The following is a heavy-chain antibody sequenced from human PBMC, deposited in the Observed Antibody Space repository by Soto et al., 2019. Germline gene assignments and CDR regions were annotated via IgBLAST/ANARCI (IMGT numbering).Heavy chain of an antibody. D-gene: IGHD2-15*01. CDR1: GGSIYRSGYY. CDR3: GKVLVGATGHTDSDS. J-gene: IGHJ4*02. Sequence: SETLSLTCTVSGGSIYRSGYYWGWIRQPPVRGLEWIGNIDYNGVTYSNPSLKSRVTISRDTSKNQFSLKLTSVTAADTALYYCGKVLVGATGHTDSDSWGPGTLVTSPQ. V-gene: IGHV4-39*01. CDR2: IDYNGVT.